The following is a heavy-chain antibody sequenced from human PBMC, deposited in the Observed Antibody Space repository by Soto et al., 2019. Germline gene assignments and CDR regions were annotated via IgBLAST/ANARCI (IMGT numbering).Heavy chain of an antibody. J-gene: IGHJ4*02. Sequence: QVQLVQSGAEVKKPGSSVKVSCKASGGTFSSYTISWVRQAPGQGLEWMGRIIPILGIANYAQKFQGRVTITADKSTSTAYMELSSLRSEDTAVYYCARVGTMVRGMDVSNDYWGQGTLVTVSS. D-gene: IGHD3-10*01. CDR3: ARVGTMVRGMDVSNDY. V-gene: IGHV1-69*02. CDR2: IIPILGIA. CDR1: GGTFSSYT.